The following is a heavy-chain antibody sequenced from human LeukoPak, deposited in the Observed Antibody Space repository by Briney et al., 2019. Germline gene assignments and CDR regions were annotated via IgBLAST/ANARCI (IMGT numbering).Heavy chain of an antibody. V-gene: IGHV3-33*01. CDR1: GFTFSSYG. J-gene: IGHJ6*04. D-gene: IGHD3-10*01. Sequence: GGSLRLSCAASGFTFSSYGMHWVRPAPGKGLEWVAVIWYDGSNKYYADSVKGRFTISRANSKNPMYLQMKSLRAEDTAVYYCARERVWFGESDYYYGMDVWGKGTTVTVSS. CDR3: ARERVWFGESDYYYGMDV. CDR2: IWYDGSNK.